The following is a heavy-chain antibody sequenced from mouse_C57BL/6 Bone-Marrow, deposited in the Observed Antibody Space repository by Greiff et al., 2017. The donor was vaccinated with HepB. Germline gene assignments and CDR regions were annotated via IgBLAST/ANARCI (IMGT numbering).Heavy chain of an antibody. V-gene: IGHV7-3*01. J-gene: IGHJ1*03. CDR3: ARYKLRSYYTDRYFDV. Sequence: DVHLVESGGGLVQPGGSLSLSCAASGFTFTDYYMSWVRQPPGKALEWLGFIRNKANGYTTEYSASVKGRFTISRDNSQSILYLQMNALRAEDSATYYCARYKLRSYYTDRYFDVWGTGTTVTVSS. D-gene: IGHD2-12*01. CDR2: IRNKANGYTT. CDR1: GFTFTDYY.